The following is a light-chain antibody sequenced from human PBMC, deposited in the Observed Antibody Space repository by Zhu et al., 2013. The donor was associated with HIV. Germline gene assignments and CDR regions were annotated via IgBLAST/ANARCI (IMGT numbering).Light chain of an antibody. CDR1: RNIETN. J-gene: IGKJ1*01. V-gene: IGKV1-17*01. CDR3: LQNHTYPWT. CDR2: GAS. Sequence: DIQMSQSPSSLSASVGDRVTMTCRASRNIETNLAWFQWRPGKAPQRLIYGASTLQGGVPSTFSATGSAIDFTLTISSLQPADFATYFCLQNHTYPWTFGRGTKV.